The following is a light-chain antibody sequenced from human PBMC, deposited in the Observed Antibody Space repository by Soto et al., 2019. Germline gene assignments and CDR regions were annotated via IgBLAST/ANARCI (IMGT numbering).Light chain of an antibody. Sequence: VLTQAPATLSLSPGERATLSCRASQSVSSSYLAWYQQKPGQAPRLLIYGASSRATGIPDRFSGSGSGTDFTLTISRLEPEDFAVYYCQQYGSSPRVTFGQGTGLEIK. CDR2: GAS. J-gene: IGKJ5*01. V-gene: IGKV3-20*01. CDR1: QSVSSSY. CDR3: QQYGSSPRVT.